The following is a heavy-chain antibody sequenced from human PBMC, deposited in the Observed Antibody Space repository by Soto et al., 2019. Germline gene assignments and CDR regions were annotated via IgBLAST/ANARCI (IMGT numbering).Heavy chain of an antibody. J-gene: IGHJ3*01. V-gene: IGHV4-39*01. D-gene: IGHD7-27*01. CDR1: GDSMAISDFL. CDR2: IYKSGLA. CDR3: ARPLSAHWAVAV. Sequence: SETLSLTCTVSGDSMAISDFLWGWLRQPPGKGLEWIGGIYKSGLADYNPSLRRRAFVSVDTSRNQLFLNLTSMTAADAAIYYCARPLSAHWAVAVWGQGKLVTV.